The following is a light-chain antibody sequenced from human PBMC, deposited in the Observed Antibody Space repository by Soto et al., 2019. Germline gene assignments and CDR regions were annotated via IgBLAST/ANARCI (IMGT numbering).Light chain of an antibody. CDR1: QSIISY. Sequence: DIPMPQPPSSLSASVGDRVTITSLASQSIISYFNGYQQKPGKAPKLLIYAASSLQSGDPSRFSGSGSGTDFTLTISSLQPEDFATYYCRQCYSTLTGGGGTKVDIK. CDR2: AAS. J-gene: IGKJ4*01. CDR3: RQCYSTLT. V-gene: IGKV1-39*01.